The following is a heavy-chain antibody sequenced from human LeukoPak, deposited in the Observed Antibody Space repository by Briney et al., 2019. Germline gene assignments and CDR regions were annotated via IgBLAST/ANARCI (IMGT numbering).Heavy chain of an antibody. CDR3: ARESPIIETR. J-gene: IGHJ4*02. CDR2: IYTRGST. CDR1: GASISSGSYY. Sequence: PSETLSLTCTVSGASISSGSYYRSWIRQPAGKGLEWIGRIYTRGSTNYNPSLKSRVAISVDTSKNQFSLKLSSVTATDAAVYYCARESPIIETRWGQGTLVTVSS. D-gene: IGHD2/OR15-2a*01. V-gene: IGHV4-61*02.